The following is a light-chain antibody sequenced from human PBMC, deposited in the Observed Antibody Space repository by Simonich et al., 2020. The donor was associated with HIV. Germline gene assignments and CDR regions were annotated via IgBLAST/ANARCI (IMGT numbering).Light chain of an antibody. J-gene: IGKJ1*01. CDR1: QDISNY. Sequence: DIQMTQSPSSLSASVGDRVTITCQASQDISNYLNWYQQKPGKAPKLLIYDASNLETGVPSRFSGSGSGTEFTLTISSLQPDDFATYYCQQSYSTPPTFGQGTKVEIK. CDR3: QQSYSTPPT. CDR2: DAS. V-gene: IGKV1-33*01.